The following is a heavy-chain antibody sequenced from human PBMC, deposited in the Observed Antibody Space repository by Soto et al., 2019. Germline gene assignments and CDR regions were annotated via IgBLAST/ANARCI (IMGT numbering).Heavy chain of an antibody. CDR3: ARAKDCNAFDI. CDR1: GFSVSGGY. J-gene: IGHJ3*02. D-gene: IGHD2-21*02. CDR2: IYSGGST. V-gene: IGHV3-53*04. Sequence: EVQLVESGGDLVQPGGSLRLSCAASGFSVSGGYMNWVRQAPGKGLEWVSVIYSGGSTYQADSVKGRFTISRHDSQNTLYLQMNSLRPEDSAVYYCARAKDCNAFDIWGQGTMVKVSS.